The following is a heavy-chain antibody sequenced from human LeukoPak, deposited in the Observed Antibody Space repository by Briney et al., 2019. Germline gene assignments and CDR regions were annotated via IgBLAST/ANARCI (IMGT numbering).Heavy chain of an antibody. CDR3: ARVPPRINMVRGVTITGSYYFDY. Sequence: GGSLRLSCAASGFTFSSYAMSWVRQAPGKGLEWVSGIRGSGGSTYYADSVKGRFTISRDNSKNTLYLQMNSLRAEDSAVYYCARVPPRINMVRGVTITGSYYFDYWGQGTLVTVSS. CDR1: GFTFSSYA. CDR2: IRGSGGST. J-gene: IGHJ4*02. V-gene: IGHV3-23*01. D-gene: IGHD3-10*01.